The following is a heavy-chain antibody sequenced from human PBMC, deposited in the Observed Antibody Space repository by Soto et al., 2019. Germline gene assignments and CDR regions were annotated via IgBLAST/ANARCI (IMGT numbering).Heavy chain of an antibody. CDR2: ISAYNGNT. CDR3: ARDRPGYYDSSGPDDAFDI. V-gene: IGHV1-18*01. CDR1: GYTFTSYG. J-gene: IGHJ3*02. D-gene: IGHD3-22*01. Sequence: ASVKACWKASGYTFTSYGISWVRQAPGQGLEWMGWISAYNGNTNYAQKLQGRVTMTTDTSTSTAYMELRSLRSDDTAVYYCARDRPGYYDSSGPDDAFDIWRQGTMVTVSS.